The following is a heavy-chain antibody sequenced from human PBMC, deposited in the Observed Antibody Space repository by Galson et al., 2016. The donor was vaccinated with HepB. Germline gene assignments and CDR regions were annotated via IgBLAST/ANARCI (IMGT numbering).Heavy chain of an antibody. Sequence: SLRLSCAASGFTFRSHDMHWVRQATGKGLEWVSAIGSAGDTYYRGSVKGRFTIARDNAKNSLYLQMSSLRDEDTAVYYCARDRVRFDDGDYGVNGMDVWGQGTTGTVSS. J-gene: IGHJ6*02. CDR1: GFTFRSHD. D-gene: IGHD4-17*01. CDR3: ARDRVRFDDGDYGVNGMDV. V-gene: IGHV3-13*01. CDR2: IGSAGDT.